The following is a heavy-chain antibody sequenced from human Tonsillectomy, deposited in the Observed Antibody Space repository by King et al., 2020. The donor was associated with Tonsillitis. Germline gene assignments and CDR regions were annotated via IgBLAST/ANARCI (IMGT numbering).Heavy chain of an antibody. J-gene: IGHJ3*02. Sequence: QLQESGPGLVKPSETLSLTCTVSGGSISNYYWSWIRQTPGKGLEWIGYIYYSGGTNYNPSLKSRVTISVDTSKNQFSLKLSSVTAADTAICYCAGDKILAASDVFDIWGQVTMVTVSS. CDR2: IYYSGGT. V-gene: IGHV4-59*01. CDR1: GGSISNYY. D-gene: IGHD2-8*02. CDR3: AGDKILAASDVFDI.